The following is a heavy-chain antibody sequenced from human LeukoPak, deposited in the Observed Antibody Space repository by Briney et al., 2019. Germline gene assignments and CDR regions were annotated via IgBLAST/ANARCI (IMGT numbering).Heavy chain of an antibody. J-gene: IGHJ5*02. Sequence: SETLSLTCTVSGGSISSYYWSWLRQPPGKGLEGIGYIYYSGSTNYNPSLKSRVTISVDTSKNQFSLKLSSVTAADTAVYYCARLPSSYYDFWSGYYIPGWFDPWGQGTLVTVSS. CDR1: GGSISSYY. CDR3: ARLPSSYYDFWSGYYIPGWFDP. CDR2: IYYSGST. V-gene: IGHV4-59*08. D-gene: IGHD3-3*01.